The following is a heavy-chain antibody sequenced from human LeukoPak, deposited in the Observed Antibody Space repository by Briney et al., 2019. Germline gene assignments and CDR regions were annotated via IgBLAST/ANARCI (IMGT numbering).Heavy chain of an antibody. J-gene: IGHJ4*02. D-gene: IGHD2-15*01. Sequence: SETLSLTCAVYGGSFSGYYWSWIRQPPGKGLEWIGEINHSGSTNYNPSLKSRVTISVDTSKNQFSLKLSSVTAADAAVYYCAKAPVTTCRGAFCYPFDYWGLGTLVTVSS. CDR3: AKAPVTTCRGAFCYPFDY. V-gene: IGHV4-34*01. CDR1: GGSFSGYY. CDR2: INHSGST.